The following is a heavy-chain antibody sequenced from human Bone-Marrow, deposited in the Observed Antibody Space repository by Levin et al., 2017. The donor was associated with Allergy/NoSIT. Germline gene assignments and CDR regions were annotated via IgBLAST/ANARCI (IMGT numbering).Heavy chain of an antibody. CDR1: GFTFSNAW. D-gene: IGHD3-10*01. Sequence: GESLKISCAASGFTFSNAWMSWVRQAPGKGLEWVGRIKSKTDGGTTDYAAPVKGRFTISRDDSKNTLYLQMNSLKTEDTAVYYCTTDSPPTGFGELLAAGPGYWGQGTLVTVSS. CDR2: IKSKTDGGTT. V-gene: IGHV3-15*01. CDR3: TTDSPPTGFGELLAAGPGY. J-gene: IGHJ4*02.